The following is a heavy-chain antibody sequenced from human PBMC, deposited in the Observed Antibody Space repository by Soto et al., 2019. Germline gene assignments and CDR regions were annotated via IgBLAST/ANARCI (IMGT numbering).Heavy chain of an antibody. J-gene: IGHJ4*02. Sequence: GGSLRLSCAASVFIFTKYDMHWVRQATGKGLEWVSGIGTVGDTYYSASVKGRFTISREDANDALFLQMNSLRAEDTAVYFCVSGNTGWNFWGQGTRVTVSS. D-gene: IGHD6-19*01. CDR2: IGTVGDT. V-gene: IGHV3-13*01. CDR3: VSGNTGWNF. CDR1: VFIFTKYD.